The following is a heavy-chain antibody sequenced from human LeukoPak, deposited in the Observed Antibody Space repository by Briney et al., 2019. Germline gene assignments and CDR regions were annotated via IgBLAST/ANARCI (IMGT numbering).Heavy chain of an antibody. CDR3: ARAFRARYFDL. CDR2: IYYSGST. D-gene: IGHD2/OR15-2a*01. CDR1: GGSISSSSYY. J-gene: IGHJ2*01. Sequence: SETLSLTCTVSGGSISSSSYYWGWIRQPPGKGLEWIGSIYYSGSTYYNPSLKSRVTISVDTSKNQFSLKLSSVTAADTAVYYCARAFRARYFDLWGRGTLVTVSS. V-gene: IGHV4-39*01.